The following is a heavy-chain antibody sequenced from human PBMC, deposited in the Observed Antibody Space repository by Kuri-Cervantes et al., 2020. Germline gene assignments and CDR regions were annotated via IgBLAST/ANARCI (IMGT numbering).Heavy chain of an antibody. CDR1: GGSFSGYY. V-gene: IGHV4-34*01. Sequence: ESLKISCAVYGGSFSGYYWSWIRQPPGKGLEWIGEINHSGSTNYNPSLKSRVTISVDTSKNQFSLKLSSVTAADTAVYYCARTYYYDSSGPDAFDIWGQGTMVTV. CDR3: ARTYYYDSSGPDAFDI. J-gene: IGHJ3*02. CDR2: INHSGST. D-gene: IGHD3-22*01.